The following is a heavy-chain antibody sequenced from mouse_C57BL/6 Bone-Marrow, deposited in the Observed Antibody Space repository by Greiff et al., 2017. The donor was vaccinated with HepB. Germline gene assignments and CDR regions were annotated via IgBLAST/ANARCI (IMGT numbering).Heavy chain of an antibody. CDR3: ARPYYYGSLDY. Sequence: QVQLQQPGAELVRPGSSVKLSCKASGYTFTSYWMHWVKQRPIQGLEWIGNIDPSDSETHYNQKFKDKATLTVDKSSSTAYMQLSSLTSEDSAVYYCARPYYYGSLDYWGQGTTLTVSS. D-gene: IGHD1-1*01. CDR2: IDPSDSET. V-gene: IGHV1-52*01. CDR1: GYTFTSYW. J-gene: IGHJ2*01.